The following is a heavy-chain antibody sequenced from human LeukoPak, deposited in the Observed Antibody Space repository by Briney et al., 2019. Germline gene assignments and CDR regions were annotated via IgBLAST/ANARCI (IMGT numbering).Heavy chain of an antibody. CDR1: GFTFSDYA. J-gene: IGHJ4*02. D-gene: IGHD3-22*01. V-gene: IGHV3-48*01. Sequence: PGGSLRLSCAAFGFTFSDYAMNWVRQAPGKGLEWVSYIGVGSSTKYYGDSVQGRFSISRGDSKNSVYLEMNSLRTEDTAVYYCAKDQSSGYYKTFDYWGQGTLVTVSS. CDR2: IGVGSSTK. CDR3: AKDQSSGYYKTFDY.